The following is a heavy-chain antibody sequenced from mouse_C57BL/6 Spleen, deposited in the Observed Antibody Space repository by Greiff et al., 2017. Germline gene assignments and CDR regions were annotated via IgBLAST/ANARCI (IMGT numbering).Heavy chain of an antibody. CDR3: TEGDYVNWRFAY. CDR1: GYTFTDYE. V-gene: IGHV1-15*01. Sequence: VQLQQSGAELVRPGASVTLSCKASGYTFTDYEMHWVKQTPVHGLEWIGAIDPETGGTAYNQKFKGKAILTADKSSSTAYMELRSLTSEDSAVYYCTEGDYVNWRFAYWGQGTLVTVSA. CDR2: IDPETGGT. J-gene: IGHJ3*01. D-gene: IGHD2-1*01.